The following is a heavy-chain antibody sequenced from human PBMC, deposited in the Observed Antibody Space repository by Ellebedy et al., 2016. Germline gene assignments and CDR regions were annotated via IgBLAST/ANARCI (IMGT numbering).Heavy chain of an antibody. D-gene: IGHD4-17*01. CDR3: AKLGRTVTTAIDS. CDR1: GFSVSGNY. V-gene: IGHV3-66*01. Sequence: GESLKISCAASGFSVSGNYLSWVRQAPGKGLEWISTLYSGGTIFYADSVRGRFTISRDDSKNTLYLKMNSLTAEDTAIYYCAKLGRTVTTAIDSWGQGALVTVSS. CDR2: LYSGGTI. J-gene: IGHJ4*02.